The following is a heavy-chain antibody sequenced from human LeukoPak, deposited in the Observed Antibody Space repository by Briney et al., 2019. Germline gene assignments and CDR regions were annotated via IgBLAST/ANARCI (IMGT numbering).Heavy chain of an antibody. V-gene: IGHV4-59*08. J-gene: IGHJ4*02. CDR2: IFYSGST. CDR1: GGSISNYF. CDR3: ARHGYGSGNYYKGYDY. Sequence: KPSETLSLTCTVSGGSISNYFWSWIRQPPGKGLEWIGYIFYSGSTNYNPSLKSRVTISVDTSKNQFSLKLSSVTAADTAVYYCARHGYGSGNYYKGYDYWGQGTLVTVSS. D-gene: IGHD3-10*01.